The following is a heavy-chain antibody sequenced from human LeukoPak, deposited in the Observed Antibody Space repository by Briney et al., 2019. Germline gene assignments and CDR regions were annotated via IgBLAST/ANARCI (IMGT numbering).Heavy chain of an antibody. CDR1: GYIFSSSY. V-gene: IGHV3-53*01. CDR3: ARDPSTTVGVAFDI. J-gene: IGHJ3*02. D-gene: IGHD4-23*01. CDR2: IYTGETT. Sequence: GGSLRLSCAASGYIFSSSYMTWVRQAPGKGLEWVSIIYTGETTYYADSVKGRFTISKDNSKNTIYLQMNSLRAEDTAVYYCARDPSTTVGVAFDIWGQGTVVTVYS.